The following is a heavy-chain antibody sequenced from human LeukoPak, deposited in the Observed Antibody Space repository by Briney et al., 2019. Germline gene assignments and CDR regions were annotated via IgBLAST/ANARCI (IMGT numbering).Heavy chain of an antibody. CDR1: GFTFSNYY. J-gene: IGHJ4*02. CDR2: INKDGSEK. V-gene: IGHV3-7*01. Sequence: GGSLRLSCAASGFTFSNYYMSWVRQAPGKGLEWVAHINKDGSEKYYVDSVKGRFTISRDDAKNSLYLQMNSLRVEDTAVYYCARDKVTYWGRGTLVTVSS. CDR3: ARDKVTY.